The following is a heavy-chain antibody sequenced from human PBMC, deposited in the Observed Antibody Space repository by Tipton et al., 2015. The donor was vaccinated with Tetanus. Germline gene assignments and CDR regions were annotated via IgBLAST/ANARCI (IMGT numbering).Heavy chain of an antibody. CDR2: IYYSGST. Sequence: TLSLTCTVSGGSISSYYWSWIRQPPGKGLEWIGYIYYSGSTNYNPSLKSRVTISVDTSKNQFSLKLSSVTAADTAVYYCARVGGFSYGSDAFDIWGQGTMVPVSS. D-gene: IGHD5-18*01. CDR3: ARVGGFSYGSDAFDI. V-gene: IGHV4-59*01. J-gene: IGHJ3*02. CDR1: GGSISSYY.